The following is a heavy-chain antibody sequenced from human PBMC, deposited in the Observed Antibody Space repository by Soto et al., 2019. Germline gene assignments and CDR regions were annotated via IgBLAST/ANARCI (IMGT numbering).Heavy chain of an antibody. CDR2: ISSSGSTI. CDR3: ARDLGGGYFHH. CDR1: GFTFSDYY. V-gene: IGHV3-11*01. D-gene: IGHD7-27*01. Sequence: VGSLRLSCAASGFTFSDYYMNWIRQAPGKGLEWVSYISSSGSTIYYADSVKGRFTISRDNAKNSLYLQVNSLRAEDTAVYYCARDLGGGYFHHWGQGTLVTVSS. J-gene: IGHJ1*01.